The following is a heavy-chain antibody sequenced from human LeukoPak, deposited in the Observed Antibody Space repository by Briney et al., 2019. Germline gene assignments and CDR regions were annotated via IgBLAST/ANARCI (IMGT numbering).Heavy chain of an antibody. Sequence: GGSLRLSCAASGFTFSNYAMTWVRQAPGKGLEWVSSISGSGGSTYSADSVKGRFTISRDNSKNTLYAQMNSLRGEDTAVYYCAKAVDRYSSSPFDYWGQGTLVTVSS. CDR1: GFTFSNYA. J-gene: IGHJ4*02. V-gene: IGHV3-23*01. CDR2: ISGSGGST. CDR3: AKAVDRYSSSPFDY. D-gene: IGHD6-6*01.